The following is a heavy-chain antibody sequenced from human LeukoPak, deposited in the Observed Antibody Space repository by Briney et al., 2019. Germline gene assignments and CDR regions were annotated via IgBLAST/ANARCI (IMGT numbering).Heavy chain of an antibody. D-gene: IGHD2-15*01. J-gene: IGHJ4*02. CDR3: AKDLRGYHQAADY. CDR2: LYNAGST. Sequence: GGSLRLSCVASGFTVSNKYMSWVRQAPGKGLEWVSVLYNAGSTYYADSVKGRFTISRDNSKNTLYLQMNNLRVEDTAIYYCAKDLRGYHQAADYWGQGTLVTVSS. V-gene: IGHV3-53*01. CDR1: GFTVSNKY.